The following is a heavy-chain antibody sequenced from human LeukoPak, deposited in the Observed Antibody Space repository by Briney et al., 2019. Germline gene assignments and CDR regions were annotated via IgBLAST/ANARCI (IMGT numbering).Heavy chain of an antibody. D-gene: IGHD1-26*01. CDR3: ARGSPTNGGTYWALFDY. J-gene: IGHJ4*02. Sequence: GGSLRLSCAASGFTFSAYEMNWVRQAPGKGLEWVSFISGTDGTTYYADSVKGRFTISRDNARKSLSLHMSTLRAGDTAIYYCARGSPTNGGTYWALFDYWGQGTLVTVSS. V-gene: IGHV3-48*03. CDR2: ISGTDGTT. CDR1: GFTFSAYE.